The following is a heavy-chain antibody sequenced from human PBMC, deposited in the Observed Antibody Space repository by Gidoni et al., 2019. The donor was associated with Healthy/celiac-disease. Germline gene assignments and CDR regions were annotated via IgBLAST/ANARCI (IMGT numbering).Heavy chain of an antibody. CDR2: ISYDGSNK. Sequence: QVQLVESGGGVVHPGRSLRLSCAASGFTSSSYVMTWVRQAPGKGLALVAVISYDGSNKYYADSVKGRFTISRDNSKNTLYLQMNSLRAEDTAVYYCARAPPQWLVQSYYFDYWGQGTLVTVSS. D-gene: IGHD6-19*01. J-gene: IGHJ4*02. CDR3: ARAPPQWLVQSYYFDY. CDR1: GFTSSSYV. V-gene: IGHV3-30-3*01.